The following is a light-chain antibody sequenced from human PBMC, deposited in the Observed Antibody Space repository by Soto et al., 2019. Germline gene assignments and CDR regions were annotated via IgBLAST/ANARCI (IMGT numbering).Light chain of an antibody. Sequence: QSALTQPASVSGSPGQAITISCSGTSSDVGAFNYVSWYQQHPGKAPKLMIYDVSNRPSGVSNRFSGSKSGNTASLTISGHRAEDEADYYCDSYTSNNTYVFGTGTKVTVL. J-gene: IGLJ1*01. CDR3: DSYTSNNTYV. CDR2: DVS. V-gene: IGLV2-14*03. CDR1: SSDVGAFNY.